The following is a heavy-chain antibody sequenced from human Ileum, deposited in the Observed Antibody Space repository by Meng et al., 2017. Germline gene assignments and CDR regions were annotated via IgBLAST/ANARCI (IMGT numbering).Heavy chain of an antibody. CDR2: IFYSGST. D-gene: IGHD3/OR15-3a*01. V-gene: IGHV4-31*03. J-gene: IGHJ5*02. Sequence: LLGSCPVLVKPSHTLSLTRTVSVGAISSGGYYWGWIRQHPGKGLEWIGYIFYSGSTYYNSSLKSRINISVDTSKNQFSLKVSSVTAADTAVYYCARVRRGLGLRFDPWGQGTLVTVSS. CDR3: ARVRRGLGLRFDP. CDR1: VGAISSGGYY.